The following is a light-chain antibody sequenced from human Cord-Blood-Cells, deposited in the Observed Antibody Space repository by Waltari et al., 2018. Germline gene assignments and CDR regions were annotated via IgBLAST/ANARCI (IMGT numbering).Light chain of an antibody. Sequence: QSALTQPPSASGSPGQSVTIPCPGTSSDVGGYNYVSWYQQHPGKAPKLMIYEVSKRPSGVPDRFSGSKSGNTASLTVSGLQAEDEADYYCSSYAGSNNPVVFGGGTKLTVL. CDR1: SSDVGGYNY. J-gene: IGLJ2*01. CDR2: EVS. V-gene: IGLV2-8*01. CDR3: SSYAGSNNPVV.